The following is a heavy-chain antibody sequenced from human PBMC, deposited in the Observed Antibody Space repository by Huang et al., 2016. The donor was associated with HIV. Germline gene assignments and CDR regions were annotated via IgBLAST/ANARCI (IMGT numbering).Heavy chain of an antibody. CDR3: ARDHWYPLQNWFDL. J-gene: IGHJ5*01. CDR1: GYIFTKYG. D-gene: IGHD1-1*01. V-gene: IGHV1-18*01. CDR2: IMAYNGNT. Sequence: QVELVQSGAEVKRPGASVRVSCKAAGYIFTKYGINWVRQAPGQGLEWMGWIMAYNGNTKYAEKFQGRVTLTRDTSATTAYMELRDVTSADTAVYYCARDHWYPLQNWFDLWGQGTLVTVSS.